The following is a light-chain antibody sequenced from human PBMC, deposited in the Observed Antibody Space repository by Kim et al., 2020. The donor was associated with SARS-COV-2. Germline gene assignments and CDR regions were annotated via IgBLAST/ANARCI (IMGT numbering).Light chain of an antibody. Sequence: QSALTQPASVSGSPGQSITISCTGASSDIVSWYQHHHGEAPKLIIFEVNKRPSQISNRFSGSKSGNTASLTIAGLQAEDEANYYCCSYEGTVVFGGGTQLTVL. CDR1: SSDIV. V-gene: IGLV2-23*02. CDR3: CSYEGTVV. J-gene: IGLJ2*01. CDR2: EVN.